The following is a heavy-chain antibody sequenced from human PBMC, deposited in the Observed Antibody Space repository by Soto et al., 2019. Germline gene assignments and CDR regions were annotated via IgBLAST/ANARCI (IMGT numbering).Heavy chain of an antibody. Sequence: SQTMSLTCAVSGGSIRSGGYSWSWIRQPPGKGLEWIGYIYHSGTTYYNPPLKSRVTISVDTSKNQFSLRLSSVTAADTAVYYCARHKDCSGGSCNAVGYYYGLDVWGQGTTVTVSS. J-gene: IGHJ6*02. CDR3: ARHKDCSGGSCNAVGYYYGLDV. CDR2: IYHSGTT. V-gene: IGHV4-30-2*03. CDR1: GGSIRSGGYS. D-gene: IGHD2-15*01.